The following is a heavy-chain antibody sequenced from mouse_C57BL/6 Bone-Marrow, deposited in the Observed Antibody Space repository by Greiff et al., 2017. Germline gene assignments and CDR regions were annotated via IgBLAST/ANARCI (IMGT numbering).Heavy chain of an antibody. Sequence: VQLQQPGAELVKPGASVKMSCKASGYTFTSYWINWVKQRPGQGLEWIGDIYPGSGSTNYNEKFKSKATLTVDKSSSTAYMQLSSLTSADSAVYYCASRFAYWGQGTLVTVSA. V-gene: IGHV1-55*01. CDR2: IYPGSGST. J-gene: IGHJ3*01. CDR3: ASRFAY. CDR1: GYTFTSYW.